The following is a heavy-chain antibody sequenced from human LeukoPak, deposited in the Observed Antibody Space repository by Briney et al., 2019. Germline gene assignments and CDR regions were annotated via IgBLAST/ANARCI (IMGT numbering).Heavy chain of an antibody. CDR1: GGTFSSYA. Sequence: AASVKVSCKASGGTFSSYAISWVRQAPGQGLEWMGGIIPIFGTANHAQKFQGRVTITADESTSTAYMELSSLRSEDTAVYYCARDHGWFGELPPRYFDYWGQGTLVTVSS. V-gene: IGHV1-69*01. CDR3: ARDHGWFGELPPRYFDY. J-gene: IGHJ4*02. D-gene: IGHD3-10*01. CDR2: IIPIFGTA.